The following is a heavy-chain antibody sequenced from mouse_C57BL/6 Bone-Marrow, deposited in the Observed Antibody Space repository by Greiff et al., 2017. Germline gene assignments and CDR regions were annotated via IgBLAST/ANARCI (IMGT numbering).Heavy chain of an antibody. V-gene: IGHV14-4*01. Sequence: LVESGAELVRPGASVKLSCTASGFNIKDDYMHWVKQRPEQGLEWIGWIDPENGDTEYASKFQGKATITADTSSNTAYLQLSSLTSEDTAVYYCTTWGWLLEAYWGQGTLVTVSA. CDR2: IDPENGDT. CDR3: TTWGWLLEAY. J-gene: IGHJ3*01. CDR1: GFNIKDDY. D-gene: IGHD2-3*01.